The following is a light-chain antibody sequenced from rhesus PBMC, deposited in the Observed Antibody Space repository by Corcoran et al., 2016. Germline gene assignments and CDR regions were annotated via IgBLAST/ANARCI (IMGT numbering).Light chain of an antibody. CDR2: KAS. CDR3: QQFNTAPRT. V-gene: IGKV1-21*01. CDR1: QGISTW. Sequence: DIQMTQSPSSLSASVGDRVTITCRASQGISTWLAWYQQKPGKAPKLLIYKASSLQSGVPSRFGGSGSGTDFTLTISSLQPEDFAAYYCQQFNTAPRTFGQGTKVEIK. J-gene: IGKJ1*01.